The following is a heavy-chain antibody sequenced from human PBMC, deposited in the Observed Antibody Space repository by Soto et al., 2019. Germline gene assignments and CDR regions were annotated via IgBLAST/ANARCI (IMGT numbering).Heavy chain of an antibody. CDR2: IKGEADGGTT. J-gene: IGHJ4*02. CDR1: GFTFSNAW. D-gene: IGHD2-21*01. CDR3: TTGLSNCYYNLDY. V-gene: IGHV3-15*01. Sequence: PGGSLRLSCAASGFTFSNAWMSWVRQAPGKGLEWVGRIKGEADGGTTDYAAPVKGRITISRDHSKDTLYLQMNSLKTEDTAVYYCTTGLSNCYYNLDYWGQGTPVTVSS.